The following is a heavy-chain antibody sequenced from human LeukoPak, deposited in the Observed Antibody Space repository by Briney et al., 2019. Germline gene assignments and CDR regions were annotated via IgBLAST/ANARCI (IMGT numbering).Heavy chain of an antibody. Sequence: GGSLRLSCATSGFTFSSYAMHWVRQAPGKGLEWVALISYDGINQYYADSVKGRFIISRDNSKNTLYLQLNSLRLEDTAVYYCTLTTFGVVSYFDYWGQGTLVTVSS. CDR3: TLTTFGVVSYFDY. CDR1: GFTFSSYA. V-gene: IGHV3-30*04. D-gene: IGHD1/OR15-1a*01. J-gene: IGHJ4*02. CDR2: ISYDGINQ.